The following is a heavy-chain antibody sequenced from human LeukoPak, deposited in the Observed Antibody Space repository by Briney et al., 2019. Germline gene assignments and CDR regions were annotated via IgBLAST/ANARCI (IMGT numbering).Heavy chain of an antibody. J-gene: IGHJ5*02. CDR2: ISNYDGNT. D-gene: IGHD3-16*01. CDR3: ARVGGYGRGWFDP. Sequence: ASVKVSCKASGYTFSNFGFTWVRQGPGQGLEWMGWISNYDGNTNFAQKFQGRVTMTTDISTTTAHMELRNLRSDDTAVYYCARVGGYGRGWFDPWGQGTLVTVSS. V-gene: IGHV1-18*01. CDR1: GYTFSNFG.